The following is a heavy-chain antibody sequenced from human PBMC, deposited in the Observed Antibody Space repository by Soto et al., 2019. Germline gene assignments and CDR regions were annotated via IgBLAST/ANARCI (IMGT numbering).Heavy chain of an antibody. CDR2: LSVGNGDT. J-gene: IGHJ6*02. CDR3: ATSEGDRGGGSCYTYFYYYGMDV. CDR1: GDPSTDFS. V-gene: IGHV1-3*01. Sequence: XSVKVACGASGDPSTDFSVQWVRHAPAQRAESIGLLSVGNGDTKDSQKFQCRVTITRDTSARTAYMELSNLRSEDTAVYYCATSEGDRGGGSCYTYFYYYGMDVWGQRTTVTVSS. D-gene: IGHD2-15*01.